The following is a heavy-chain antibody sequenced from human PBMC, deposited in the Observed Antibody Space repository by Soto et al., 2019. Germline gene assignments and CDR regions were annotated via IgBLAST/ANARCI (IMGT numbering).Heavy chain of an antibody. D-gene: IGHD4-4*01. V-gene: IGHV1-18*01. J-gene: IGHJ4*02. CDR1: GYTFTSYG. CDR2: ISAYNGNT. CDR3: ARDRIGNDYSSYEYHY. Sequence: QVQLVQSGAEVKKPVASVKVSCKASGYTFTSYGISWVRQAPEQGLEWMGWISAYNGNTSYAQKLQGRVTMNTDTDTSTAYMELRRLRSDETDVYYCARDRIGNDYSSYEYHYGGQGALVTDAS.